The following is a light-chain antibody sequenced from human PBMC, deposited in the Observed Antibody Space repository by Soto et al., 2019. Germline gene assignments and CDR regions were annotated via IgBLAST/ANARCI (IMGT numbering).Light chain of an antibody. V-gene: IGKV1-6*01. Sequence: AIQMTQSPSSLSASVGDRVTLTCRASQGIENDVAWYQQKAGKAPKLLIYAASSLQSGVPSRFSGSGSGTDFTLTNSSLQPEDFATYYCLQDYSYPYTFGQGTKLEIK. CDR3: LQDYSYPYT. J-gene: IGKJ2*01. CDR1: QGIEND. CDR2: AAS.